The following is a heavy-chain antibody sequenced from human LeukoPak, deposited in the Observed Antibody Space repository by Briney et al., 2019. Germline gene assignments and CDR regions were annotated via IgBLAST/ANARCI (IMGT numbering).Heavy chain of an antibody. D-gene: IGHD5-12*01. V-gene: IGHV3-23*01. CDR1: GWTYSNYG. Sequence: PGRAVRFLCAGRGWTYSNYGMRWVRQAQGKGLEGVSTTSASGSTTYYADSVKGRFTISRDNSKNTLYLQMNTLRAEDTAVYYCAKDGGSSGYEQSYRDYWGQGTLVTVSS. CDR3: AKDGGSSGYEQSYRDY. CDR2: TSASGSTT. J-gene: IGHJ4*02.